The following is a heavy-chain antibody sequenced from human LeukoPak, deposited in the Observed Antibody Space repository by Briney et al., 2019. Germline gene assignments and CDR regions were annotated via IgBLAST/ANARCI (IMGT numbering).Heavy chain of an antibody. V-gene: IGHV1-45*02. D-gene: IGHD5-12*01. Sequence: SVKVSCKASGYTFTYRYLHWVRQAPGQALEWMGWITPFNGNTNYAQKFQDRVTMTRDTSISTAYMELSRLRSDDTAVYYCARDQRLRRLARLDPWGQGTLVTVSS. CDR3: ARDQRLRRLARLDP. J-gene: IGHJ5*02. CDR2: ITPFNGNT. CDR1: GYTFTYRY.